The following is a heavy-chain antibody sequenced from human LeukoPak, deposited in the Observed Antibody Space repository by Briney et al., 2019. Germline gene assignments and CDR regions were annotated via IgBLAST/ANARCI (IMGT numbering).Heavy chain of an antibody. CDR1: GGSISSGGYS. CDR2: IYHSGST. V-gene: IGHV4-30-2*01. CDR3: ARGSWFGDATGYFQH. Sequence: SETLSLTCAVSGGSISSGGYSWSWIRQPPGKGLEWIGYIYHSGSTYYNPSLKSRVTISVDRSKNQFSLKLSSVTAADTAVYYCARGSWFGDATGYFQHWGQGTLVTVSS. J-gene: IGHJ1*01. D-gene: IGHD3-10*01.